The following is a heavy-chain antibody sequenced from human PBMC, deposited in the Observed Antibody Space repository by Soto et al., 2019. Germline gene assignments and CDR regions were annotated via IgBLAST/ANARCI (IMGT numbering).Heavy chain of an antibody. CDR2: ISAHNDNT. D-gene: IGHD1-1*01. CDR3: ARGRYGDY. CDR1: GYTFTSYG. Sequence: QVHLMQSGAEVRKPGASVKVSCKGSGYTFTSYGIAWVRQDPGQGLEWMGWISAHNDNTNYAQKVQGRVTVTRDTSTSTAYMELRNLRSDDTAVYYCARGRYGDYWGQGALVTVSS. J-gene: IGHJ4*02. V-gene: IGHV1-18*01.